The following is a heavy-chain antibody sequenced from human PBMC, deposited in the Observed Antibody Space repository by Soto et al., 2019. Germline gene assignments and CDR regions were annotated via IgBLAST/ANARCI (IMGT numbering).Heavy chain of an antibody. CDR2: ISGGGSYI. Sequence: GGSLRLSCSASGFTFSDENMSWVRQVLGKGLEWVSGISGGGSYIFYADSVQGRFSISRDNPKNSLFLEMNSLRVEDTAVYYCARDSDCHSTSCFFPPHVWGQGTTVTVSS. CDR1: GFTFSDEN. CDR3: ARDSDCHSTSCFFPPHV. J-gene: IGHJ6*02. V-gene: IGHV3-21*06. D-gene: IGHD2-2*01.